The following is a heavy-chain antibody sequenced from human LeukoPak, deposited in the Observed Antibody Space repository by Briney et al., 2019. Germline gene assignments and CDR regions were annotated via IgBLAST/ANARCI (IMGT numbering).Heavy chain of an antibody. J-gene: IGHJ4*02. CDR3: ARDNRPNIAMVGFDY. CDR2: INPSSSST. V-gene: IGHV1-46*01. Sequence: ASVKVSCKASGYTFTTYYMHWVRQVPGQGLEWMGIINPSSSSTTYAQKFQGRVTMTRDTSTSTVYMEVSSLRSEDTALYYCARDNRPNIAMVGFDYWGQGTLVTVSS. D-gene: IGHD6-19*01. CDR1: GYTFTTYY.